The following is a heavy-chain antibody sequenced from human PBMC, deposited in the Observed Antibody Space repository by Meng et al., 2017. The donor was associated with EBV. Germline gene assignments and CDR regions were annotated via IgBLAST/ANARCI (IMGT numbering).Heavy chain of an antibody. J-gene: IGHJ4*02. CDR3: TTDEGAIQEDY. V-gene: IGHV3-15*01. CDR1: GFTFSTAW. CDR2: IKSKTDGGTT. Sequence: EVRCVESGGGLVKPGGALIRSWPDSGFTFSTAWMSWVRQAPGKGLEWVGRIKSKTDGGTTDYAAPVKGTFTISRDDSKNTLYLQMNSLKTEDTAVYYCTTDEGAIQEDYWGQGTLVTVSS. D-gene: IGHD1-26*01.